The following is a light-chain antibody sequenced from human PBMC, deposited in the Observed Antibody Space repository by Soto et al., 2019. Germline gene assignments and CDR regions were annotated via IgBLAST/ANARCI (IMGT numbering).Light chain of an antibody. CDR1: QSVRNNY. CDR2: ASS. V-gene: IGKV3-20*01. CDR3: QQYGSSPRT. Sequence: IVLTQSPGTPYLSPGERATLSCRASQSVRNNYLAWYQHKPGQAPRLIIYASSNRATGIPDRFSDSVSGTDCTLTIRRLEQDDGAVYDGQQYGSSPRTFGQGTKVDIK. J-gene: IGKJ1*01.